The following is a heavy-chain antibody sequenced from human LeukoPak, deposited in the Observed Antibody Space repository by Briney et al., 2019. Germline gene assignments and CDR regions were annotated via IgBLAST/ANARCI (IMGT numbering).Heavy chain of an antibody. D-gene: IGHD4-17*01. Sequence: GGSLRLSCAAPGFTFSNYRMHWLRQTPGKGLEWVAVVSYDGTKKDYADSVKGRFTISRDNSKNTLYLQMNSLRGEDTAVYYCAMLDYGDLISFDFWGQGTLVTVSS. CDR1: GFTFSNYR. CDR3: AMLDYGDLISFDF. J-gene: IGHJ4*02. V-gene: IGHV3-30-3*01. CDR2: VSYDGTKK.